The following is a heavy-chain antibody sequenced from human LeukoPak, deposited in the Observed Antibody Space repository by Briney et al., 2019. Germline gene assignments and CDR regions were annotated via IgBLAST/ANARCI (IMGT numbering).Heavy chain of an antibody. V-gene: IGHV3-23*01. CDR2: ISGSGAGT. D-gene: IGHD3-3*01. CDR1: GFTFSSYA. CDR3: AKTRAFLEWLSTH. J-gene: IGHJ4*02. Sequence: GGSLRLSCAASGFTFSSYAINWVRQAPGKGLEWVSAISGSGAGTYYADSVKGRFTISRDNSKNTLYLQMNSLGAEDTAVYYCAKTRAFLEWLSTHWGQGTLVTVSS.